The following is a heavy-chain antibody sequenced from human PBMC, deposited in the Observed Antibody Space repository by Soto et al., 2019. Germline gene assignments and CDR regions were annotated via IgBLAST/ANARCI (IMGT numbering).Heavy chain of an antibody. D-gene: IGHD3-22*01. CDR2: ITYDAEYQ. CDR3: AKDRRYYYDIETHYSLDV. V-gene: IGHV3-30*18. J-gene: IGHJ6*02. CDR1: GFNFRDYN. Sequence: QVHVVESGGGVVQPGGTLRLSCEASGFNFRDYNMFWVRQAPGKGLEWVALITYDAEYQYYGDSVKGRFTISRDNSKSPPFRQLTGLRVEDTAVDYCAKDRRYYYDIETHYSLDVWGQGTTVSVSS.